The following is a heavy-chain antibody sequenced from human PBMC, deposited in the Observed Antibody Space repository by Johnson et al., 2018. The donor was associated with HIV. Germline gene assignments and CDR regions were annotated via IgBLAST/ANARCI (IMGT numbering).Heavy chain of an antibody. D-gene: IGHD3-10*01. CDR2: IRYDGSYK. J-gene: IGHJ3*02. CDR3: AKARKPWFGESNDAFDI. CDR1: GFTFNNYD. V-gene: IGHV3-30*02. Sequence: VHLVESGGGVVQPGGSLRLSCAASGFTFNNYDMHWVRQAPGKGLEWVAFIRYDGSYKYYADSVKGRFTISRDNSKNTLYVQMNSLRGDDTAVYYCAKARKPWFGESNDAFDIWGQGTMVTVSS.